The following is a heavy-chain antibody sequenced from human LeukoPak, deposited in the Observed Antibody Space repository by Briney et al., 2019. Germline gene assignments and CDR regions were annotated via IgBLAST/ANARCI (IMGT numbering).Heavy chain of an antibody. CDR2: INPSGGTT. Sequence: GASVKVSCKASGYTFSSFYIHWVRQAPGQRLEWMGIINPSGGTTSYAQQFQGRVTMTRDMSTSTVYMELSSLRSEDTAIYYCARMSGISIVPGFWGQGTMVIVSS. CDR1: GYTFSSFY. V-gene: IGHV1-46*01. CDR3: ARMSGISIVPGF. J-gene: IGHJ3*01. D-gene: IGHD1-26*01.